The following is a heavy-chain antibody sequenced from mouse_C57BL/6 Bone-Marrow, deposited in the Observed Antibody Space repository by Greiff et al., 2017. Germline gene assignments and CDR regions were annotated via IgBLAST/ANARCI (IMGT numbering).Heavy chain of an antibody. CDR3: ARHDPWFAY. V-gene: IGHV5-6*01. Sequence: EVQLVESGGDLVKPGGSLKLSCAASGFTFSSYGMSWVRRTPDKRLEWVATISSGGSYTYYPDSVKGRFTISRDNAKNTLYLQMSSLKSEDTAMYYCARHDPWFAYWGQGTLVTVSA. CDR1: GFTFSSYG. J-gene: IGHJ3*01. CDR2: ISSGGSYT.